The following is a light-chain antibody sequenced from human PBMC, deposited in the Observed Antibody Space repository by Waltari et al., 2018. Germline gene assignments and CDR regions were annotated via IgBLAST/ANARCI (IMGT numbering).Light chain of an antibody. V-gene: IGLV2-23*01. J-gene: IGLJ3*02. CDR2: EGN. CDR1: SSDVGRYNV. CDR3: CSYAITSTL. Sequence: QSALTQPASVSGSPGQSITISCTGSSSDVGRYNVAWYQQHPGKAPKLMIYEGNKRPSGVSNRFSASNSDNTASLSISGLQAEDEADYYCCSYAITSTLFGGGTKLTVL.